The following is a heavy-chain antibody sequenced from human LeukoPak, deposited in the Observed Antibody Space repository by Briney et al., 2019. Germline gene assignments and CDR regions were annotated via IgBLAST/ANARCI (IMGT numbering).Heavy chain of an antibody. J-gene: IGHJ4*02. CDR2: ISWNSGSI. CDR3: AKDSQGYCSSTSCLDY. CDR1: GFTFDDYA. V-gene: IGHV3-9*03. D-gene: IGHD2-2*01. Sequence: RSPRLSCAASGFTFDDYAMHWVRQAPGKGLEWVSGISWNSGSIGYADSVKGRFTISRDNAKNSLYLQMNSLRAEDMALYYCAKDSQGYCSSTSCLDYWGQGTLVTVSS.